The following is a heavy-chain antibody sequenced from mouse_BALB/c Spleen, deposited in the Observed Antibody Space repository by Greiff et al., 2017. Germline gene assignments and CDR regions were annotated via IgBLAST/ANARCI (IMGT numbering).Heavy chain of an antibody. J-gene: IGHJ1*01. D-gene: IGHD2-14*01. CDR3: AGIAGSYYRYDRYFDV. Sequence: QVTLKESGPGILQPSQTLSLTCSFSGFSLSTSGMGVGWIRQPSGKGLEWLAHIWWDDVKRYNPALKSRLTISKDTSSSQVFLKIASVDTADTATYYCAGIAGSYYRYDRYFDVWGAGTTVTVSS. CDR1: GFSLSTSGMG. V-gene: IGHV8-8*01. CDR2: IWWDDVK.